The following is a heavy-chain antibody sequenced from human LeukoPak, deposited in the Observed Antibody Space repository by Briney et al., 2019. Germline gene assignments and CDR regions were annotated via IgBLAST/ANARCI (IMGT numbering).Heavy chain of an antibody. J-gene: IGHJ4*02. CDR2: IIPIFGTA. Sequence: SVKVSCKASGGAFSSYAISWVRQAPGQGLEWMGGIIPIFGTANYAQKFQGRVTITADESTSTAYMELSSLRSEDTAVYYCAREGESRLLWFGESVFFDYWGQGTLVTVSS. D-gene: IGHD3-10*01. CDR3: AREGESRLLWFGESVFFDY. CDR1: GGAFSSYA. V-gene: IGHV1-69*13.